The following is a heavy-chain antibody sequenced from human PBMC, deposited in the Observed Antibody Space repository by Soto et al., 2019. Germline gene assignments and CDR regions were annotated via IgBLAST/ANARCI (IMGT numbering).Heavy chain of an antibody. J-gene: IGHJ6*02. D-gene: IGHD2-2*01. CDR2: ISYDGSNK. Sequence: PGGSLRLSCAASGFTFSSYAMHWVRQAPGKGLEWVAVISYDGSNKYYADSVKGRFTISRDNSKNTLYLQMNSLRAEDTAVYYCARVMRGSSTRYYYYGMDVWGQGTTVTVSS. CDR1: GFTFSSYA. CDR3: ARVMRGSSTRYYYYGMDV. V-gene: IGHV3-30-3*01.